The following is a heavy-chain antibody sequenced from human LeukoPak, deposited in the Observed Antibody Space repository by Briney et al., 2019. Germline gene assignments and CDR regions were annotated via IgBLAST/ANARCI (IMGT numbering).Heavy chain of an antibody. Sequence: PGGSLRLSCTVSGFTVSSNSMSWVRQAPGKGLEWVSFIYSDNTHYSDSVKGRFTISRDNAKNTLYLQMNSLRAEDTAVYYCARDRGRAEEWLVRYWGQGTLVTVSS. D-gene: IGHD6-19*01. CDR2: IYSDNT. CDR3: ARDRGRAEEWLVRY. CDR1: GFTVSSNS. V-gene: IGHV3-53*01. J-gene: IGHJ4*02.